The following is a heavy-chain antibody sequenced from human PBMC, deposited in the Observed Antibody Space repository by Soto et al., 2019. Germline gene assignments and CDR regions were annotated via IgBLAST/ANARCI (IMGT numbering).Heavy chain of an antibody. D-gene: IGHD3-10*01. Sequence: QVQLVQSGAEVKKPGASVEVSCKASGYTFTSYDINWVRQATGQGLEWMGWVNPNNGHTGYAQKFQGRVTMTRNTSISTAYMELDSLRSEDTAVYYCVRLFYYGSGSWVEWGQGTLVTVSS. CDR3: VRLFYYGSGSWVE. J-gene: IGHJ4*02. CDR1: GYTFTSYD. CDR2: VNPNNGHT. V-gene: IGHV1-8*01.